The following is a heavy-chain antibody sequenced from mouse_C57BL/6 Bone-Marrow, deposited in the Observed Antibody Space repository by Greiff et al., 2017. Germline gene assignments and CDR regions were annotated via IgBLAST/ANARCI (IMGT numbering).Heavy chain of an antibody. CDR1: GYTFTNYW. J-gene: IGHJ4*01. CDR2: IYPGGGYT. Sequence: VHLVESGAELVRPGTSVKMSCKASGYTFTNYWIGWAKQRPGHGLEWIGDIYPGGGYTNYNEKFKGKATLTADKSSSTAYMQFSSLTSEDSAIYYCARLGTGTYAMDYWGQGTSVTVSS. D-gene: IGHD4-1*01. V-gene: IGHV1-63*01. CDR3: ARLGTGTYAMDY.